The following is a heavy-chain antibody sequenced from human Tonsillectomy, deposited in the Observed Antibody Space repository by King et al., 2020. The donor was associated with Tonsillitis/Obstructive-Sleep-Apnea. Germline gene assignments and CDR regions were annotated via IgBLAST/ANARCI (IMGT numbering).Heavy chain of an antibody. CDR3: AGDLLTSRNP. CDR2: IGSKAYGGTT. V-gene: IGHV3-49*04. CDR1: GFTFGDYA. J-gene: IGHJ5*02. Sequence: LVESGGGLVQPGRSLRLSCRASGFTFGDYAMSWVRQAPGKGLEWVGFIGSKAYGGTTEYAASVKGRFTISRDDSKATAYLQMNSLKTEDTAVYYCAGDLLTSRNPWGQGPRVTVPS.